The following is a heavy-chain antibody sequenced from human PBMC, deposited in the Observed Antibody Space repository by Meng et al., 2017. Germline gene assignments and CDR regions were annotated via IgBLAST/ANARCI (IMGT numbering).Heavy chain of an antibody. CDR1: GYTFTDYY. Sequence: ESPLVQSGAGVKKAGDTVKISCKVSGYTFTDYYMHWVQQAPGKGLEWMGLVDPEDGETIYAETFQGRVIITADTSTDTAYMELSSLRSEDTAVYYCATGTQTNDYWGQGTLVTVSS. CDR2: VDPEDGET. CDR3: ATGTQTNDY. J-gene: IGHJ4*02. V-gene: IGHV1-69-2*01. D-gene: IGHD1-14*01.